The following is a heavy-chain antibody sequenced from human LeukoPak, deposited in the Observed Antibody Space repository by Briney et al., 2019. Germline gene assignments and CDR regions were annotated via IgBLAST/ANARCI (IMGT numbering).Heavy chain of an antibody. J-gene: IGHJ4*02. CDR2: IRYDGSNK. Sequence: AGGSLRLSCAASGFTFSSYGMHWVRQAPGKGLEWVAFIRYDGSNKYYADSVKGRFTISRDNSKNTLYLQMDSLRAEDTAVYYCAKDLNDSGGTAFDYWGQGTLVTVSS. CDR1: GFTFSSYG. CDR3: AKDLNDSGGTAFDY. D-gene: IGHD4-23*01. V-gene: IGHV3-30*02.